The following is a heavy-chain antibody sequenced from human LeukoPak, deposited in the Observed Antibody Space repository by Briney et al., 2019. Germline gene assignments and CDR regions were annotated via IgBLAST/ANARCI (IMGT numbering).Heavy chain of an antibody. Sequence: GGSLRLSCAASGLTFNSYWMHWVRHVAGKGLVWVARINGDASNTTYADSVKGRFTISRDNAKNTLYLQMNSLRAEDTAVYYCARDLGQYYDTSDNWFDPWGQGTLVTVSS. CDR1: GLTFNSYW. V-gene: IGHV3-74*03. CDR3: ARDLGQYYDTSDNWFDP. D-gene: IGHD3-22*01. CDR2: INGDASNT. J-gene: IGHJ5*02.